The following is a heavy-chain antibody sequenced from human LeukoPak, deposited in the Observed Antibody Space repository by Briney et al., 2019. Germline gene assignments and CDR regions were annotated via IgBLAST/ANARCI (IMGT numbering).Heavy chain of an antibody. CDR3: ARCGSSSYYYYYMDV. J-gene: IGHJ6*03. Sequence: PGGSLRLSCAASGFTFSDYYMSWLRQAPGQGLAGVSYISSSGSTLYYADSVKGRFTISRDNAKNSLSLQMNSVRAEDTAVYYCARCGSSSYYYYYMDVWGKGTTVTVSS. D-gene: IGHD6-13*01. CDR2: ISSSGSTL. CDR1: GFTFSDYY. V-gene: IGHV3-11*04.